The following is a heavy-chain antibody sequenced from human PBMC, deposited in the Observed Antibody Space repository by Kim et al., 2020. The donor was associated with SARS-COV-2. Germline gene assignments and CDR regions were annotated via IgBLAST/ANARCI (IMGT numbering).Heavy chain of an antibody. J-gene: IGHJ4*02. D-gene: IGHD2-15*01. CDR1: GGSISSSSYY. V-gene: IGHV4-39*01. CDR2: IYYSGST. Sequence: SETLSLTCTVSGGSISSSSYYWGWIRQPPGKGLEWIGSIYYSGSTYYNPSLKSRVTISVDTSKNQFSLKLSSVTAADTAVYYCATYCSGGSCQGNFDYWGQGTLVTVSS. CDR3: ATYCSGGSCQGNFDY.